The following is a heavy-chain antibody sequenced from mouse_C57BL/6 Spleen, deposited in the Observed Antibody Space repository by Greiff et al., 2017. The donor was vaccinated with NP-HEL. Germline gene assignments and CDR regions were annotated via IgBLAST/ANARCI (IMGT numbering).Heavy chain of an antibody. V-gene: IGHV1-80*01. D-gene: IGHD1-1*01. CDR1: GYAFSSYW. J-gene: IGHJ1*03. CDR3: ARRYYGSNYWYFDV. CDR2: IYPGDGDT. Sequence: VQLKESGAELVKPGASVKISCKASGYAFSSYWMNWVKQRPGKGLEWIGQIYPGDGDTNYNGKFKGKATLTADKSSSTAYMQLSSLTSEDSAVYFCARRYYGSNYWYFDVWGTGTTVTVSS.